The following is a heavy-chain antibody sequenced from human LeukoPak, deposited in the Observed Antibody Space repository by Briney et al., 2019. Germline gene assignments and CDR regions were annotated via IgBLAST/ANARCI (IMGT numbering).Heavy chain of an antibody. V-gene: IGHV3-23*01. CDR3: AKVVSGTELESESYFDY. Sequence: GGSLRLSCAASGFTFSSYAMSWVRQAPGKGLEWVSAISGSGGSTYYADSVKGRFTISRDNSKNTLYLQMNSLRAEDTAVYYRAKVVSGTELESESYFDYWGQGTLVTVSS. CDR2: ISGSGGST. D-gene: IGHD1-26*01. J-gene: IGHJ4*02. CDR1: GFTFSSYA.